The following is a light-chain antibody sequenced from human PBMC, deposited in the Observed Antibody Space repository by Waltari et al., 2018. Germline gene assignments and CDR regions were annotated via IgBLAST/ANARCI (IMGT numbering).Light chain of an antibody. J-gene: IGKJ1*01. CDR2: AAS. Sequence: DILMTQSPSSLSASVGDRDTITCRASQSISNCLNWYQQKPGKAPNLLIYAASSLETGVPSRFSGSGSGTDFTLTISSLQPDDFGTYYCQQSYNTPPVTFGPGTKVDIK. CDR1: QSISNC. CDR3: QQSYNTPPVT. V-gene: IGKV1-39*01.